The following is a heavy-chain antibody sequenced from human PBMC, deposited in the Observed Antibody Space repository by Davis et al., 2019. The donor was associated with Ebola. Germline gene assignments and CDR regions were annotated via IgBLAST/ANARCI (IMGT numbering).Heavy chain of an antibody. CDR1: GGSISSGGYY. Sequence: PSETLSLTCTVSGGSISSGGYYWSWIRQHPGKGLEWIGYIYYSGSTYYNPSLRSRVTISVDTSKNQFSLKVTSVTAADTAVYYCTEIQNWKVDYWGQGTLVTVSS. CDR3: TEIQNWKVDY. D-gene: IGHD1-1*01. V-gene: IGHV4-31*09. J-gene: IGHJ4*02. CDR2: IYYSGST.